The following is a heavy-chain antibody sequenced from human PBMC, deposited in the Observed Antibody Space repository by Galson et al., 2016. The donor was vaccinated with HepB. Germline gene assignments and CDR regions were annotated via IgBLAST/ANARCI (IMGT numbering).Heavy chain of an antibody. J-gene: IGHJ4*02. CDR1: GFTFSSYG. CDR2: ISYDGSNK. Sequence: SLRLSCAASGFTFSSYGMHWVRQAPGKGLEWVAVISYDGSNKYYADSVKGRFTISRDNSKNTLYLQMNSLRAEDTAAYYCAKAPPNGWLHGGYYFDSWGQGTLVTVSS. D-gene: IGHD5-12*01. CDR3: AKAPPNGWLHGGYYFDS. V-gene: IGHV3-30*18.